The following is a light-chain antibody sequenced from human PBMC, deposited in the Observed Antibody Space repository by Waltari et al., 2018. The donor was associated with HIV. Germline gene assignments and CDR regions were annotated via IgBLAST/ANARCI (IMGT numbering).Light chain of an antibody. J-gene: IGLJ3*02. Sequence: QSVLTQPPSASGTPGQRVTISCSGSSSNIGSNTVHWYQQLPATAPKLLIYSNNQRPSGVPDRFSGSKSGTSASLAISGLQSEDEADYYCTAWDDGLSDPVFGGGTKLTVL. V-gene: IGLV1-44*01. CDR1: SSNIGSNT. CDR2: SNN. CDR3: TAWDDGLSDPV.